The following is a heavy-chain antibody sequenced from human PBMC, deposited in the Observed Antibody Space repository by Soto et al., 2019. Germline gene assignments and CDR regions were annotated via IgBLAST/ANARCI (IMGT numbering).Heavy chain of an antibody. CDR1: GYTFTSCG. J-gene: IGHJ4*02. D-gene: IGHD6-13*01. CDR2: IGAYNGNT. V-gene: IGHV1-18*01. Sequence: ASVKVSCKASGYTFTSCGSSWVRQAPGQGLEWMGWIGAYNGNTNYAQKLQGRVTMTTDTSTSTAYMELRSLRSDDTAVYYCAIDARESSWLIMPVSDWGQGTLVTVSS. CDR3: AIDARESSWLIMPVSD.